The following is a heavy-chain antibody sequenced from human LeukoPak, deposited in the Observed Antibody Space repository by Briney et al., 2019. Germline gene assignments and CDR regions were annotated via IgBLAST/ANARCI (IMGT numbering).Heavy chain of an antibody. V-gene: IGHV3-23*01. J-gene: IGHJ3*02. CDR3: AKDIHGCIAAGTTTICDAFDI. Sequence: PGGSLRLSCAASGFTFSSYSMNWVRQAPGKGLEWVSAISGSGGSTYYADSVKGRFTISRDNSKNTLYLQMNSLRAEDTAVYYCAKDIHGCIAAGTTTICDAFDIWGQGTMVTVSS. CDR1: GFTFSSYS. D-gene: IGHD6-13*01. CDR2: ISGSGGST.